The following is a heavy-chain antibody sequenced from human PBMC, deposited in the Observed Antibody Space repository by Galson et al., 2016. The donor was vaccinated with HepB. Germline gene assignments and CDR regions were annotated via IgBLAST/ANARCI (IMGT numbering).Heavy chain of an antibody. D-gene: IGHD3-16*01. Sequence: SLRLSCAASGFSFSGYSMNWVRQAPGKGLEWLSHITSSSGSIYYADSVKGRFTISRDNAKNSLFLQMNSLRAEDTALYYCASFGDWDYYGMDAWGKGTTVTVSS. CDR1: GFSFSGYS. V-gene: IGHV3-48*01. J-gene: IGHJ6*04. CDR2: ITSSSGSI. CDR3: ASFGDWDYYGMDA.